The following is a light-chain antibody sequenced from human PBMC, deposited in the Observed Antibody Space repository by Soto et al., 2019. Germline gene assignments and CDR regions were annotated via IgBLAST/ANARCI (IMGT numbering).Light chain of an antibody. Sequence: EMVLTQSPATLSVSPGERASLSCRASQSVRSYLAWYPQTPGQAPRLFIYDASNRETGIPARFSGSGAGTECTRPISSLEPEDSEVDDCQQRSNWPVTFGQGTRLEIK. CDR3: QQRSNWPVT. CDR2: DAS. V-gene: IGKV3-11*01. CDR1: QSVRSY. J-gene: IGKJ5*01.